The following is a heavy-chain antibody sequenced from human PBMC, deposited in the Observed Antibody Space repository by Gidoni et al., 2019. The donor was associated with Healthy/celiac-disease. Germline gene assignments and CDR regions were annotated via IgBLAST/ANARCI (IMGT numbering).Heavy chain of an antibody. Sequence: EVQLVESGGGLVQPGWSLRLSCAASGFTFSSYSMNWVRQAQGKGLEWVSYISSSSSTIYYEESVKGRFTISRDNAKNSLYLQMNSLRAEDTAVYYCAKGIPFDYWGQGTLVTVSS. CDR3: AKGIPFDY. D-gene: IGHD5-18*01. J-gene: IGHJ4*02. CDR2: ISSSSSTI. CDR1: GFTFSSYS. V-gene: IGHV3-48*01.